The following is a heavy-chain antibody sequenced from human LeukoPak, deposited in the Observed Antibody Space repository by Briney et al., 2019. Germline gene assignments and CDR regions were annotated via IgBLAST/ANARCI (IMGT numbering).Heavy chain of an antibody. CDR1: GFTFSSYG. CDR3: AKDRSGGYSYGHIDY. CDR2: IRYDGSNK. V-gene: IGHV3-30*02. D-gene: IGHD5-18*01. Sequence: GESLKISCAASGFTFSSYGMHWVRQAPGKGLEWVAFIRYDGSNKYYADSVKGRFTISRDNSKNTLYLQMNSLRAEDTAVYYCAKDRSGGYSYGHIDYWGQGTLVTVSS. J-gene: IGHJ4*02.